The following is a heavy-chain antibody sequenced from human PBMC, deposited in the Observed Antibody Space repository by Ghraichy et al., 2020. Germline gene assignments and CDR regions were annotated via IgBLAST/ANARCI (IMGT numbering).Heavy chain of an antibody. CDR2: VYYGGSA. J-gene: IGHJ4*02. Sequence: SETLSLTCTVSGASITSNHWSWIRQPPGKGLEWIGNVYYGGSATTNPALKSRVTISMDTSNNQYSLMLSSVTAAATAIYYCARDLGLSLWGQGTLVTVSS. CDR3: ARDLGLSL. CDR1: GASITSNH. V-gene: IGHV4-59*01.